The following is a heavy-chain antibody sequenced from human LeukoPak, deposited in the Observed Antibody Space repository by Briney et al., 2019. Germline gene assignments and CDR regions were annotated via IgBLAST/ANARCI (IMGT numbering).Heavy chain of an antibody. CDR3: AGRITIFTGPSGGSPFDP. J-gene: IGHJ5*02. CDR1: GGSISSYY. Sequence: RASETLSLTCTVSGGSISSYYWSWIRQPPGKGLEWIGYIYYSGSTNYNPSLKSRVTISVDTSKNQFSLKLSSVTAADTAVYYCAGRITIFTGPSGGSPFDPWGQGTLVTVSS. CDR2: IYYSGST. V-gene: IGHV4-59*01. D-gene: IGHD3-3*01.